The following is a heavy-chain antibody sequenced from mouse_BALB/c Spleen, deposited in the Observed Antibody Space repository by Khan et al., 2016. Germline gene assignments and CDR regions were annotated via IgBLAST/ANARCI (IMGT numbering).Heavy chain of an antibody. V-gene: IGHV3-2*02. CDR1: GYSITSDYA. CDR2: IIYSGST. CDR3: GRHQLAEWFFDV. Sequence: VQLKESGPGLVKPSQSLSLTCTVTGYSITSDYAWNWIRQFPGNKLEWMGCIIYSGSTSYNPSLKSRISITRDTSKNQFFLQLNSVTPEDTATXFCGRHQLAEWFFDVWGAGTTVTVSS. D-gene: IGHD4-1*02. J-gene: IGHJ1*01.